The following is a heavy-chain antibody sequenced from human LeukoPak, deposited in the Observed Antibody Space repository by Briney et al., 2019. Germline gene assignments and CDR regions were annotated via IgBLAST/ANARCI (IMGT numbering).Heavy chain of an antibody. Sequence: KPSETLSLTCTVSGGSISSYYWSWIRQSPGKGLEWIGEINHSGSTNYNPSLKSRVTISVDTSKNQFSLILSSVTTADTAVYYCAREVVAAAGTVDYWGQGTLVTVSS. V-gene: IGHV4-59*01. CDR2: INHSGST. CDR3: AREVVAAAGTVDY. D-gene: IGHD6-13*01. CDR1: GGSISSYY. J-gene: IGHJ4*02.